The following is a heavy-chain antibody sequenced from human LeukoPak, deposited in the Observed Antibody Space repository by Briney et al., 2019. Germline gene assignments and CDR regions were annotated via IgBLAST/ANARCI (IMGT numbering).Heavy chain of an antibody. J-gene: IGHJ6*02. Sequence: PGGSLRLSCAASGFTFSSYAMSWVRRAPGKGLEWVSAISGSGGSTYYADSVKGRFTISRDNSKNTLYLQMNSLRAEDTAVYYCAKDRENDFWSGYLPYYYGMDVWGQGTTVTVSS. D-gene: IGHD3-3*01. CDR1: GFTFSSYA. V-gene: IGHV3-23*01. CDR2: ISGSGGST. CDR3: AKDRENDFWSGYLPYYYGMDV.